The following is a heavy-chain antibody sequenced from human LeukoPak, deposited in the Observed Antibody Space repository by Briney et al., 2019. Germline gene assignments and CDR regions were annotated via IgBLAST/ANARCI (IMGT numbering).Heavy chain of an antibody. CDR2: IRSDGSNK. CDR3: AKDWDFGDTFDY. D-gene: IGHD1-26*01. V-gene: IGHV3-30*02. J-gene: IGHJ4*02. Sequence: GGSLRLSCAASGFTFSNHAMHWVRQAPGKGLDWVAFIRSDGSNKYYADSVKGRFTISRDNSRDTLYLQMNSLRPEDTALYYCAKDWDFGDTFDYWGQGTLVTVSS. CDR1: GFTFSNHA.